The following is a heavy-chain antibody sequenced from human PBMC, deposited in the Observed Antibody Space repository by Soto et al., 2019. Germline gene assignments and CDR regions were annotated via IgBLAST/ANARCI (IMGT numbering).Heavy chain of an antibody. D-gene: IGHD4-17*01. CDR3: ARAPSTLTPSYYYYCGMDV. Sequence: QVQLVQSGAEVKKPGSSVKVSCKASGGTFSSYAISWVRQAPGQGLEWMGGIIPIFGTANYAQKFQGRVTITAHESKSTAYMELGSLRSEDTAVYYCARAPSTLTPSYYYYCGMDVWGQGTTVTVSS. CDR1: GGTFSSYA. V-gene: IGHV1-69*01. CDR2: IIPIFGTA. J-gene: IGHJ6*02.